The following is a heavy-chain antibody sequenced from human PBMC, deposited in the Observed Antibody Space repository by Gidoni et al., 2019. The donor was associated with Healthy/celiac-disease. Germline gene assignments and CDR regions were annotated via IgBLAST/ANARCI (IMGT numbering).Heavy chain of an antibody. V-gene: IGHV2-26*01. CDR2: IFSNDEK. D-gene: IGHD4-4*01. CDR1: GFSLSNARMG. CDR3: ARTILQYLRVGYYYYYMDV. J-gene: IGHJ6*03. Sequence: QVTLKESGPVLVKPTETLTLTCTVSGFSLSNARMGVSWIRQPPGKALEWLAHIFSNDEKSYSTSLKSRLTISKDTSKIQVVLTMTNMDPVDTATYYCARTILQYLRVGYYYYYMDVWGKGTTVTVSS.